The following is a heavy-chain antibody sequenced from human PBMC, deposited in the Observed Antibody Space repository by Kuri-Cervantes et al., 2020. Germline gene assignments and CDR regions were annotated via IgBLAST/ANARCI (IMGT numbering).Heavy chain of an antibody. V-gene: IGHV4-34*01. D-gene: IGHD3-10*01. CDR3: ARVPSGLLWFGESIDY. CDR1: GGSFSGYY. CDR2: INHSGST. J-gene: IGHJ4*02. Sequence: SETLSLTCAAYGGSFSGYYWSWIRQPPGKGLEWIGEINHSGSTNYNPSLKSRVTISVDTSKNQFSLKLSSVTAADTAVYYCARVPSGLLWFGESIDYWGQGTLVTVSS.